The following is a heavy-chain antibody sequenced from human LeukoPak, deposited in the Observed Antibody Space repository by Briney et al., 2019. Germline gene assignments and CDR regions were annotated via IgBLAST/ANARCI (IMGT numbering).Heavy chain of an antibody. D-gene: IGHD5-12*01. Sequence: ASVKVSCKASGGTFSSYAISWVRQAPGQGLEWMGGIIPIFGTANYAQKFQGRVTITADESTSTAYMELSSLRSEDTAVYYCARIGTGYSGYRYFDYWGQGTLVTVSS. CDR1: GGTFSSYA. CDR2: IIPIFGTA. CDR3: ARIGTGYSGYRYFDY. V-gene: IGHV1-69*13. J-gene: IGHJ4*02.